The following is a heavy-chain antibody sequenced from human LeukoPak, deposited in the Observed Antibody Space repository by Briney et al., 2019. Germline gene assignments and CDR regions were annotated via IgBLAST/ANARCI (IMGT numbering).Heavy chain of an antibody. V-gene: IGHV4-34*01. CDR1: GGSFSGYY. CDR2: INHSGST. J-gene: IGHJ4*02. Sequence: PSETLSLTCAVYGGSFSGYYWSWIRQPPGKGLEWIGEINHSGSTNYNPSLKSRVTISVDTSKNQFSLKLSSVTAADTAVYYCARGPFYDSSGYYVTKGGFDYWGQGTLATVSS. D-gene: IGHD3-22*01. CDR3: ARGPFYDSSGYYVTKGGFDY.